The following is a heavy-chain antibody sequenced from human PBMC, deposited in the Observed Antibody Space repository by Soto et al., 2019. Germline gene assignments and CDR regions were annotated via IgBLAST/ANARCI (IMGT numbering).Heavy chain of an antibody. CDR3: ARASKLYCSSTSCTFDY. D-gene: IGHD2-2*01. J-gene: IGHJ4*02. CDR2: INPSGGST. Sequence: ASVKVSCKASGYTFTSYYMHWVRQAPGQGLEWMGIINPSGGSTSYAQKFQGRVTMTRDTSASTVYMELSSLRFDDTAVYYCARASKLYCSSTSCTFDYWGQGTLVTVSS. V-gene: IGHV1-46*01. CDR1: GYTFTSYY.